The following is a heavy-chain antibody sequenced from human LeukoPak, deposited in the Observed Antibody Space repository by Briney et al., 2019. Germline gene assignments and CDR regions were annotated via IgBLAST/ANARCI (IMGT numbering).Heavy chain of an antibody. V-gene: IGHV3-23*01. CDR2: ISGSGGST. Sequence: GGSLRLSCAASGFTFSSYAMSWVRQAPGKGLEWVSAISGSGGSTYYADSVKGRFTISRVNSKNTLYLQMNSLRAEDTAVYYCARAVAGLYFDYWGQGTLVTVSS. CDR1: GFTFSSYA. J-gene: IGHJ4*02. D-gene: IGHD6-19*01. CDR3: ARAVAGLYFDY.